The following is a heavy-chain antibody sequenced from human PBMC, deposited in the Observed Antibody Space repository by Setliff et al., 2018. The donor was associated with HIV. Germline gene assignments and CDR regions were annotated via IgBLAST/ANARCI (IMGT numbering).Heavy chain of an antibody. CDR1: GGSFSDYY. V-gene: IGHV4-34*10. CDR3: APAVPPHFAY. Sequence: SETLSLTCAVYGGSFSDYYWNWIRQPPGKGLEWIGEINHSGSTNYNPSLKSRVTISLDTSKNQFYMELSSLKSEDTAVYYCAPAVPPHFAYWGQGTLVTVSS. J-gene: IGHJ4*02. CDR2: INHSGST. D-gene: IGHD6-6*01.